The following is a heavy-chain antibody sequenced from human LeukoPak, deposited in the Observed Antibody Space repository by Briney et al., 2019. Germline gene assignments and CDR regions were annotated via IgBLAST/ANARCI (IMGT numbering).Heavy chain of an antibody. CDR1: GFTVSSNY. D-gene: IGHD1-1*01. CDR2: IYSGGST. Sequence: PGGSLRLSCAASGFTVSSNYMSWVRQAPGKGLEWVSVIYSGGSTYYADSVKGRFTISRDNSKNTLYLQMNGLRAEDTAVYYCARDRQDNSYYYYYMDVWGKGTTVTVSS. V-gene: IGHV3-66*02. J-gene: IGHJ6*03. CDR3: ARDRQDNSYYYYYMDV.